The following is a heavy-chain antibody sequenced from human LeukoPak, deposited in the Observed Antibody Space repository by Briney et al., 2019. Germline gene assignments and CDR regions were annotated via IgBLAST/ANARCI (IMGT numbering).Heavy chain of an antibody. V-gene: IGHV4-31*03. D-gene: IGHD2-15*01. CDR2: IYYSGST. CDR3: ARLVQDCSGGSCYSHFDC. J-gene: IGHJ4*02. CDR1: GGSISSGGYY. Sequence: SETLSLTCTVSGGSISSGGYYWSWLRQHPGKGLEWIGYIYYSGSTYYKPSLKSRVAISVDTSKNQFSLKLSSVTAADTAVYYCARLVQDCSGGSCYSHFDCWGQGTLVTVSS.